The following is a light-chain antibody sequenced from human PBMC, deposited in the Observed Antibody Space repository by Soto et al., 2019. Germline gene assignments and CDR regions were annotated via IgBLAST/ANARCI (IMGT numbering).Light chain of an antibody. V-gene: IGKV1-5*01. J-gene: IGKJ5*01. CDR3: QQRSNWPPSIT. CDR1: QNIRNW. Sequence: DIQMTQSPSTLSASVGDSVTMACRSSQNIRNWLAWYQQKPGKAPNPLIYDASSLKSGVPARFSGSGSGTEFTLTISSLQPDDFAVYYCQQRSNWPPSITFGQGTRLEIK. CDR2: DAS.